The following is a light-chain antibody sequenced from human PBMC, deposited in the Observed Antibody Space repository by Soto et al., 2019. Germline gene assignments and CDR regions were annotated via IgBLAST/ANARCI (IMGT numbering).Light chain of an antibody. CDR1: SSDVGSYNL. CDR3: CSYAGSRGLV. Sequence: QSALTQPASVSVSPGQSITISCTVTSSDVGSYNLVSWYQQHPGKAPKLMIYEGSKRPSGVSNRFSGSKSGNTASLTISGLQAEDEADYYCCSYAGSRGLVFGGGTKLTVL. J-gene: IGLJ2*01. CDR2: EGS. V-gene: IGLV2-23*01.